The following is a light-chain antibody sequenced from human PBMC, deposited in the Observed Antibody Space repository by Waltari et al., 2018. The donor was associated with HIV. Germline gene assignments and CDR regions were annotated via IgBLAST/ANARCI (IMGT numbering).Light chain of an antibody. CDR1: TSEVGGYHY. V-gene: IGLV2-14*03. CDR3: SSYRHRTLYV. Sequence: SALTQPASVSGSPGQSITISCTGTTSEVGGYHYDCSNKQNPGEAPQVNIYDVSKPPKQSTNIPGYTASLPISGIQAENDVDYFCSSYRHRTLYVFGNGTKVTV. CDR2: DVS. J-gene: IGLJ1*01.